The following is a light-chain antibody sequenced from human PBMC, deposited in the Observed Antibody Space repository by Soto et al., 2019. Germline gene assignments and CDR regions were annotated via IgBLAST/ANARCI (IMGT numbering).Light chain of an antibody. CDR1: QSLLPSNGYHY. V-gene: IGKV2-28*01. CDR3: MQALQTPLT. Sequence: DIVMTQSPVSLPVTPGEPASISCRSSQSLLPSNGYHYLDWYLQKPGQSPQLLIYSTSHRASGVPDRFSGSGSGTDFTLKISRVEAEDVGVYYCMQALQTPLTFGGGTKVEIK. CDR2: STS. J-gene: IGKJ4*01.